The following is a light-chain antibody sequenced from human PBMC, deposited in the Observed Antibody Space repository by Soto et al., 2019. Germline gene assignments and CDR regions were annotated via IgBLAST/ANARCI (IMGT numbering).Light chain of an antibody. J-gene: IGKJ3*01. V-gene: IGKV3-15*01. CDR3: QQYNNWPLFT. CDR1: QSVRSN. Sequence: EMVMTQSPATLSVSPGERATLSCRASQSVRSNLAWYQQKPGQAPRLLIYGASTRATGIPARFSGRGSGTEFTLTISSLQSEDFAVYYCQQYNNWPLFTFGPGTKVDIK. CDR2: GAS.